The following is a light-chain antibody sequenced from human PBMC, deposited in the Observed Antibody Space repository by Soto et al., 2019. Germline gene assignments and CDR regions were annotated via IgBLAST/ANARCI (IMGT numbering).Light chain of an antibody. J-gene: IGKJ1*01. CDR2: GAS. CDR1: QSVSSN. Sequence: EIVMTQSPATLSVSPGERATLSCRASQSVSSNLAWYQQKPGQAPRLLIYGASTRATDIPARFSGSGSGTEFTLNISSLQSEDFAVSYCQQYNNWPPPWTFGQGTKVEI. CDR3: QQYNNWPPPWT. V-gene: IGKV3-15*01.